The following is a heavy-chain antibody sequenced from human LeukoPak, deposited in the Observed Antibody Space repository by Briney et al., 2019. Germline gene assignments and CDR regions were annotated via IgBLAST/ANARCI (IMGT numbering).Heavy chain of an antibody. CDR3: ARAQNRDAFDI. CDR2: IYYSGST. CDR1: GGSISSGDYY. Sequence: PSQTLSLTCTVSGGSISSGDYYWSWIRQPPGKGLEWIGYIYYSGSTYYNPSLKSRVTISVDTSKNQFSLKLSSVTAADTAVYHCARAQNRDAFDIWGQGTMVTVSS. D-gene: IGHD1-14*01. J-gene: IGHJ3*02. V-gene: IGHV4-30-4*08.